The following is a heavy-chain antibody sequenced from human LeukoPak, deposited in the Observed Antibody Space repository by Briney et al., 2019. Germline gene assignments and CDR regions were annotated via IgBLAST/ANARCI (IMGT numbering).Heavy chain of an antibody. Sequence: GGSLRLSCAASEFSVGSNYMTWVRQAPGKGLEWVSLIYSSGSTYYADSVKGRFTISRDNSKNTLYLQMNSLRAEDTAVYYCARDWGVATSDYWGQGTLVTVSS. J-gene: IGHJ4*02. D-gene: IGHD5-12*01. V-gene: IGHV3-66*01. CDR3: ARDWGVATSDY. CDR1: EFSVGSNY. CDR2: IYSSGST.